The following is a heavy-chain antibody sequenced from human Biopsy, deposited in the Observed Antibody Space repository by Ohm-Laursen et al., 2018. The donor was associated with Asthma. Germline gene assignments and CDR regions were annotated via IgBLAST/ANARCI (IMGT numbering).Heavy chain of an antibody. D-gene: IGHD4-23*01. J-gene: IGHJ3*02. V-gene: IGHV1-3*01. CDR1: GYTFISYA. Sequence: GSSVKVSCKASGYTFISYAIHWVRQAPGQRLEWMGWINAGNGNTKYSQKFQGRVTITRDKSTSTAYMELSSLRSEDTAVYYCARDRWDVSDYGGKSGRAFDIWGQGTMVTVSS. CDR2: INAGNGNT. CDR3: ARDRWDVSDYGGKSGRAFDI.